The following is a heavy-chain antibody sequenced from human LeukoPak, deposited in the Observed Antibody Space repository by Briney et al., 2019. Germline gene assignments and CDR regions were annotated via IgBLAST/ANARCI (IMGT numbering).Heavy chain of an antibody. CDR2: IKSDGST. J-gene: IGHJ1*01. CDR1: GFTFSTYW. D-gene: IGHD3-22*01. V-gene: IGHV3-74*01. Sequence: GGSLRLSCAASGFTFSTYWMHWVRQAPGKGLVWVSRIKSDGSTNYADSVKGRFTISRDNANNTLSLQMNSLRPEDTGVYYCARAPSEIGGYYPEYFRHWAQGTLVTVSS. CDR3: ARAPSEIGGYYPEYFRH.